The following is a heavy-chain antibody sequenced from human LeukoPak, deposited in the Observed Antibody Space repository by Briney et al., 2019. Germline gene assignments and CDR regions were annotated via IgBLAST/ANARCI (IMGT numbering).Heavy chain of an antibody. Sequence: PSETLSLACTVSGGSISSSSYYWGWIRQPPGKGLEWIGSIYYSGSTYYNPSLKSRVTISVDTSKNQFSLKLSSVTAADTAVYYCASHIYSSSWYGRYYYYMDVWGKGTTVTVSS. J-gene: IGHJ6*03. CDR2: IYYSGST. CDR1: GGSISSSSYY. V-gene: IGHV4-39*01. CDR3: ASHIYSSSWYGRYYYYMDV. D-gene: IGHD6-13*01.